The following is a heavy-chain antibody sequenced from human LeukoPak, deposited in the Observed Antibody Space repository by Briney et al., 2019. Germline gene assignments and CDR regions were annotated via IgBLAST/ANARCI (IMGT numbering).Heavy chain of an antibody. CDR3: ARHLRSGSYHFPWDS. V-gene: IGHV4-59*08. CDR1: GGSISSYY. Sequence: PSETLSLTCTVSGGSISSYYWSWIRQPPEKGLEWIGYIYYSCNTKYNPSLKSRVTISLDTSNNPFSLKLSSVTAADTAVYYCARHLRSGSYHFPWDSWGQGTLVTVSS. J-gene: IGHJ4*02. D-gene: IGHD1-26*01. CDR2: IYYSCNT.